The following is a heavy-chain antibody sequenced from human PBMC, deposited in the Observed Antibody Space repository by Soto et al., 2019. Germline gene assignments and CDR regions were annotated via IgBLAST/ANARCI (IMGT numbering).Heavy chain of an antibody. CDR1: GFTFSDYA. CDR3: EKGGRQWLVTSDFNY. Sequence: VQLVESGGGVVQPGRSLRLSCAASGFTFSDYAMHWVRQAPGKGLEWVAVVSHDGRNTHYADSVKGPLTISRDSSKNTVSLEMTSLRDEDTAVYYCEKGGRQWLVTSDFNYGGHGALVTV. V-gene: IGHV3-30*18. J-gene: IGHJ4*01. D-gene: IGHD6-19*01. CDR2: VSHDGRNT.